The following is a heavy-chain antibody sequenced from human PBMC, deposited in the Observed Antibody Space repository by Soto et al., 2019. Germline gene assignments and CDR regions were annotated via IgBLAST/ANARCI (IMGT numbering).Heavy chain of an antibody. J-gene: IGHJ4*02. V-gene: IGHV4-59*01. Sequence: SETLSLTCTVSGGSINNYYWSWIRQPPGRGMEWIGYMYYFGTYNYNPSLKSRITMSVDTSKNRFSLQLSSVTAADTAVYYCARGNYYLDFWGQGTLVTVSS. CDR3: ARGNYYLDF. D-gene: IGHD1-7*01. CDR1: GGSINNYY. CDR2: MYYFGTY.